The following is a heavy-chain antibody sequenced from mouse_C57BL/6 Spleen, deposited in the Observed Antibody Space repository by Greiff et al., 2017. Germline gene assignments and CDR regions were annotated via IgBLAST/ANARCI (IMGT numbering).Heavy chain of an antibody. D-gene: IGHD4-1*01. Sequence: EVQLQQSGPVLVKPGASVKMSCKASGYTFTDYYMNWVKQSHGKSLEWIGVINPYNGGTSYNQKFKGKATLTVDKSSSTAYMELNSLTSEDSAVYYCARVRGDWDWFAYWGQGTLVTVSA. CDR3: ARVRGDWDWFAY. V-gene: IGHV1-19*01. CDR1: GYTFTDYY. J-gene: IGHJ3*01. CDR2: INPYNGGT.